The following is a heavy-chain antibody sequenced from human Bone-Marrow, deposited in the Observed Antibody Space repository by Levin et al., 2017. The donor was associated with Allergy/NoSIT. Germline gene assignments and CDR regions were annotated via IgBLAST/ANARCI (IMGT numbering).Heavy chain of an antibody. V-gene: IGHV3-11*01. D-gene: IGHD1-1*01. CDR2: ISRSGSTV. CDR3: ARDGNEAFEI. Sequence: GGSLRLSCAASGFTFSDYYISWIRQAPGKGLEWISYISRSGSTVYYSDSVKGRFTISRDNAKQSLSLLMNSLRGEDTAVYFCARDGNEAFEIWGQGTMVPVSS. CDR1: GFTFSDYY. J-gene: IGHJ3*02.